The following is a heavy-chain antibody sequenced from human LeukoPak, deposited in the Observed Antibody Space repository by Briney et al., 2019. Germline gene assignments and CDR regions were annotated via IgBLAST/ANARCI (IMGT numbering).Heavy chain of an antibody. CDR3: ARFRFTTRRKDFDS. J-gene: IGHJ4*02. Sequence: PGGSLRLSCTGSGFTFSTYTMNWVRQAPGKGLEWVASIGSTSSNINYADSVEGRFTISRDNAKNSLYLQMNGLTAEDTAVYYCARFRFTTRRKDFDSWGQGTLVAVSS. CDR1: GFTFSTYT. CDR2: IGSTSSNI. V-gene: IGHV3-48*01. D-gene: IGHD2/OR15-2a*01.